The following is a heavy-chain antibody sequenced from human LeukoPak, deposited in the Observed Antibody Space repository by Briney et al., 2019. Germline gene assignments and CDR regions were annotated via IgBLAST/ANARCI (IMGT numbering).Heavy chain of an antibody. CDR1: GFTFSSYG. CDR2: ISYDGSNK. J-gene: IGHJ4*02. Sequence: PGRSLRLSCGGSGFTFSSYGMHWVLQAPGKGLEWVAVISYDGSNKYYADSVKGRFTISRDNSKNTLYLQMNSLRAEDTAVYYCAIFDYGDSTSFDYWGQGTLVTVSS. D-gene: IGHD4-17*01. V-gene: IGHV3-30*03. CDR3: AIFDYGDSTSFDY.